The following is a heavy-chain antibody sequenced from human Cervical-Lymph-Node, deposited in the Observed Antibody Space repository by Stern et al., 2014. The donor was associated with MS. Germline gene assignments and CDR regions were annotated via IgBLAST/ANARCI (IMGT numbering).Heavy chain of an antibody. D-gene: IGHD1-26*01. J-gene: IGHJ4*02. CDR3: ARNGAGGSYSASAFDY. V-gene: IGHV3-21*01. CDR2: ISSRNSYI. Sequence: EVQLVESGGGLVKPGGSLRLSCAASGFTFSSYSMNWVRQAPGKGLELVSSISSRNSYICYADSVKVRFTISRDNAKTSLYLQMNSLRAEDTAVYYCARNGAGGSYSASAFDYWGQGTLVTVSS. CDR1: GFTFSSYS.